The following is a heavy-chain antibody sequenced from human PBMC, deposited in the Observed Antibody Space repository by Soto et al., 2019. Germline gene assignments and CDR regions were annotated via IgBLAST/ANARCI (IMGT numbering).Heavy chain of an antibody. CDR2: IIPIFGTA. Sequence: QVQLVQSGAEVKKPGSSVKVSCKASGGTFSSYAISWVRQAPGQGLEWMGGIIPIFGTANYAQKFQGRVTITADESTSTAYMELSSLRSEDTAVYYCARGRFMITFGGVIDNWYFDLWGRGTLVTVSS. CDR3: ARGRFMITFGGVIDNWYFDL. V-gene: IGHV1-69*12. D-gene: IGHD3-16*02. J-gene: IGHJ2*01. CDR1: GGTFSSYA.